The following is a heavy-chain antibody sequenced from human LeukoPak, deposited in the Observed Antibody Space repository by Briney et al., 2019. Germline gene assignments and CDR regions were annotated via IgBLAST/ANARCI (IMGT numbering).Heavy chain of an antibody. CDR2: INRSGST. Sequence: SETLSLTCAVYGGSFSGYYWSWIRQPPGKGLEWIGEINRSGSTNYNPSLKSRVTISVDTSRNQFSLKLSSVTAADTAVYYCARVFLGYCSSTSCYNRWYFDYWGQGALVTVSS. CDR1: GGSFSGYY. V-gene: IGHV4-34*01. D-gene: IGHD2-2*02. CDR3: ARVFLGYCSSTSCYNRWYFDY. J-gene: IGHJ4*02.